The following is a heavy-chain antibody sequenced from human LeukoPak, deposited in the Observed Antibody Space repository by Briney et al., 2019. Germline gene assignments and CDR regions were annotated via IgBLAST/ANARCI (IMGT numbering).Heavy chain of an antibody. J-gene: IGHJ6*02. CDR3: ARDGGSGFYYYYGMDV. V-gene: IGHV1-8*01. D-gene: IGHD3-22*01. CDR2: MNPNSGNT. Sequence: ASVKVSCKASGYTFTSYDINWVRQATGQGLEWMGWMNPNSGNTGYAQKFQGRVTMTRNTSISTAYTELSSLRSEDTAVYYCARDGGSGFYYYYGMDVWGQGTTVTVSS. CDR1: GYTFTSYD.